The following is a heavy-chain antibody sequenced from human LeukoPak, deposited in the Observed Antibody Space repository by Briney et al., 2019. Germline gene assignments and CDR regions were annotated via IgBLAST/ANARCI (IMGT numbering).Heavy chain of an antibody. J-gene: IGHJ4*02. D-gene: IGHD3-22*01. CDR2: ISGSGGST. CDR3: AKVSGAGYYYDSSGYLGFDY. CDR1: GFTFSSYA. V-gene: IGHV3-23*01. Sequence: GGSLRLSCAASGFTFSSYAMSWVRQAPGKGLEWVSAISGSGGSTYYADSVKGRFTISRDNSKNTLYLQMNSLRAEDTAVYYCAKVSGAGYYYDSSGYLGFDYWAREPWSPSPQ.